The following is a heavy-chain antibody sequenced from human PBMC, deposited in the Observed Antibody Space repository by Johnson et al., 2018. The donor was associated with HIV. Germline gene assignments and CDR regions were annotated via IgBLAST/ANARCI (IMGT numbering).Heavy chain of an antibody. V-gene: IGHV3-15*01. CDR3: TRVVVITQEK. CDR2: IKSTTDGGTT. CDR1: GFTFSYAW. D-gene: IGHD3-22*01. J-gene: IGHJ3*01. Sequence: VQLVESGGGLVKPGGSLRLSCAASGFTFSYAWMHWVRQAPGKGLEWVGRIKSTTDGGTTDYSAPVKGRFSISRDDSKNTLYLQMNNLKTEDTALYYCTRVVVITQEKWGQGTMVTVSS.